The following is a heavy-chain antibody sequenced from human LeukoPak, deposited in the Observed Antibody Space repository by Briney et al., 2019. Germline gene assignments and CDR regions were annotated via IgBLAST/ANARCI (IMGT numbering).Heavy chain of an antibody. D-gene: IGHD4-17*01. J-gene: IGHJ4*02. CDR3: ARVGAAVTTVDS. V-gene: IGHV3-66*01. CDR1: GFIVSSNF. Sequence: PGGSLRLSCAGSGFIVSSNFMTWVRQAPGRGLEWVSALYSVGTTYYADSVTGRFTISRDDSKNTLYLQMNSLRAEDTAMYYCARVGAAVTTVDSWGQGTLVTVSS. CDR2: LYSVGTT.